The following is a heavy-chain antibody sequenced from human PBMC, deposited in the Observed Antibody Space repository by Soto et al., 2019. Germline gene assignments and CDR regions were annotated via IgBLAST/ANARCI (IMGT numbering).Heavy chain of an antibody. J-gene: IGHJ6*02. Sequence: SETLSLTCAVSGGSISGSNWWGWVRQPPGKGLEWIGEIYHSGSTNYNPSLKSRVTISVDKSKNQFSLKLSSVTAADTAVYYCARTYYDFWSGFVDVWGQGTTVT. CDR2: IYHSGST. CDR1: GGSISGSNW. CDR3: ARTYYDFWSGFVDV. V-gene: IGHV4-4*02. D-gene: IGHD3-3*01.